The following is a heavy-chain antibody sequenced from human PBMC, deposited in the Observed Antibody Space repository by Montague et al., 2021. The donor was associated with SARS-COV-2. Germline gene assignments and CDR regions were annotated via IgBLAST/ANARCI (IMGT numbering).Heavy chain of an antibody. V-gene: IGHV4-34*01. D-gene: IGHD2-2*02. CDR1: GGSFSGYY. CDR2: NNHSGST. Sequence: SETLSLTCAVYGGSFSGYYWRWCRQHPGKELEWCGENNHSGSTNNNTSLKRRVTISVENSKNQFSLKQSSVTAAGTAVYYCASLTLGYCSSTSCYSYWFDPWGQGTLVTVSS. J-gene: IGHJ5*02. CDR3: ASLTLGYCSSTSCYSYWFDP.